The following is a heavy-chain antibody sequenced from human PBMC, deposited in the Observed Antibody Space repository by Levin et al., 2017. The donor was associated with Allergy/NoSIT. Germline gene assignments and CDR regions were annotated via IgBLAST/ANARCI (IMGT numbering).Heavy chain of an antibody. D-gene: IGHD3-10*01. V-gene: IGHV3-33*01. CDR1: GFTFSSYG. CDR3: ARDGAGLVWFGELLYFDY. Sequence: TGGSLRLSCAASGFTFSSYGMHWVRQAPGKGLEWVAVIWYDGSNKYYADSVKGRFTISRDNSKNTLYLQMNSLRAEDTAVYYCARDGAGLVWFGELLYFDYWGQGTLVTVSS. J-gene: IGHJ4*02. CDR2: IWYDGSNK.